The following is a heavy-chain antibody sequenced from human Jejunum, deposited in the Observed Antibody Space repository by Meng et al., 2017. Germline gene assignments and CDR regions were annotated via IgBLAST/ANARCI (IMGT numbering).Heavy chain of an antibody. V-gene: IGHV4-39*07. CDR2: IYYSGSP. CDR1: GAPISGSDYY. D-gene: IGHD3-9*01. Sequence: SETLSLTCTVSGAPISGSDYYWGWIRQPPGKGLEWVGSIYYSGSPYSNPSLKSRVTMSVDLSKNQFSLKLSSVTAADTAVYYCARGPLFSPTDFWGQGTLVTVSS. CDR3: ARGPLFSPTDF. J-gene: IGHJ4*02.